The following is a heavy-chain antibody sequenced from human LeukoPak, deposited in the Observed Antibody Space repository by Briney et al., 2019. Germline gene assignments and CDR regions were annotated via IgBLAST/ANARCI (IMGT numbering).Heavy chain of an antibody. V-gene: IGHV3-48*03. CDR3: AKVGSGSYRPYYFDY. CDR1: GFTFSSYA. D-gene: IGHD1-26*01. Sequence: GGSLRLSCAASGFTFSSYAMHWVRQAPGKGLEWVSYISSSGSTIYYADSVKGRFTISRDNAKNSLYLQMNSLRAEDTAVYYCAKVGSGSYRPYYFDYWGQGTLVTVSS. CDR2: ISSSGSTI. J-gene: IGHJ4*02.